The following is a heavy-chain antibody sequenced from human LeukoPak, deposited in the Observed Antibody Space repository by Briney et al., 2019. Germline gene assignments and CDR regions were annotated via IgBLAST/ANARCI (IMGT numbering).Heavy chain of an antibody. J-gene: IGHJ4*02. V-gene: IGHV4-30-2*01. D-gene: IGHD1-26*01. CDR3: AKGSGSYSRGPLDY. Sequence: PSQTLSLTCAVSGGSISSAGYSWGWIRQPPGKGLEWIGYIYHSGSTYYSPSLKSRVTISSDTSKNQFSLKLSSVTAADTAVYYCAKGSGSYSRGPLDYWGQGTLVTVSS. CDR2: IYHSGST. CDR1: GGSISSAGYS.